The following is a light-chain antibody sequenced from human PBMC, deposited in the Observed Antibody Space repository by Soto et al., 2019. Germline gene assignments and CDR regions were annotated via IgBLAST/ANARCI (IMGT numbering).Light chain of an antibody. CDR3: AAWDDSLSGHVV. CDR1: SSNIGSNY. V-gene: IGLV1-47*01. CDR2: RNN. Sequence: QSVVTQPPSASGTPGQRVTISCSGSSSNIGSNYVYWYQQLPGTAPKLLIYRNNQRPSGVPDRFSGSKSGTSASLAISGLLSEDEADYYCAAWDDSLSGHVVFGGGTQLTVL. J-gene: IGLJ2*01.